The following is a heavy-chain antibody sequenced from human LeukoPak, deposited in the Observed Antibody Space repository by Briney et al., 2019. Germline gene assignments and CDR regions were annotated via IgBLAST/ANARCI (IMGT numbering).Heavy chain of an antibody. Sequence: PPETLSLTCAVYGGSFSGYYWSWIRQPPGKGLEWIGEINHSGSTNYNPSLKSRVTISVDTSKNQFSLKLSSVTAADTAVYYCASALSGSYYFGYYYYGMDVWGQGTTVTVSS. J-gene: IGHJ6*02. D-gene: IGHD3-10*01. CDR3: ASALSGSYYFGYYYYGMDV. CDR2: INHSGST. V-gene: IGHV4-34*01. CDR1: GGSFSGYY.